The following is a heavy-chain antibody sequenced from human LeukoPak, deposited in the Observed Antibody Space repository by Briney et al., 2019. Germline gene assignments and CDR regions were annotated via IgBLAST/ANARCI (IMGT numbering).Heavy chain of an antibody. Sequence: SVKVSCKASGGTFSSYAISWVRQAPGQGLEWMGGIIPIFGTANYAQKFQGRVTITADESTSTAYMELSSLRSEDTAVYYCARTAHYYGSGSCYNRGPQPYPMDVWGKGTTVTVSS. CDR1: GGTFSSYA. CDR2: IIPIFGTA. CDR3: ARTAHYYGSGSCYNRGPQPYPMDV. J-gene: IGHJ6*04. V-gene: IGHV1-69*13. D-gene: IGHD3-10*01.